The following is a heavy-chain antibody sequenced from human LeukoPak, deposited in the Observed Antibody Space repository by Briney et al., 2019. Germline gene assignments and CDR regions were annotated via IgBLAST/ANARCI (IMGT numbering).Heavy chain of an antibody. CDR2: IYYSGST. Sequence: SETLSLTCTVSGGSISSYYWSWIRQPPGKGLEWIGYIYYSGSTNYNPSLKSRVTISVDTSKNQFSLKLSPVTAADTAVYYCARAPARRTYWYFDLWGRGTLVTVSS. J-gene: IGHJ2*01. D-gene: IGHD1/OR15-1a*01. CDR3: ARAPARRTYWYFDL. CDR1: GGSISSYY. V-gene: IGHV4-59*01.